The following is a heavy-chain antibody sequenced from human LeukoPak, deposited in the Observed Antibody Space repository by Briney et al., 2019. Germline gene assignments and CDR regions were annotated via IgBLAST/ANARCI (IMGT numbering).Heavy chain of an antibody. Sequence: PSETLSLTCTVSGGSISSYYWSWIRQPAGKGLEWIGRIYTSGSTNYNPSLKSRVTISVDKSKNQFSLKLSSVTAADTAVYYCARGAAAYWFDPWGQATLVTVSS. J-gene: IGHJ5*02. CDR2: IYTSGST. CDR3: ARGAAAYWFDP. CDR1: GGSISSYY. V-gene: IGHV4-4*07. D-gene: IGHD2-2*01.